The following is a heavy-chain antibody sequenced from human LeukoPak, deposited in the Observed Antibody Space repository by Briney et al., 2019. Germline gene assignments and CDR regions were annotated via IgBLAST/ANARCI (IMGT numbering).Heavy chain of an antibody. CDR2: ISGSGGST. CDR3: AAVDVDTVFP. CDR1: GFTFSNFA. J-gene: IGHJ5*02. D-gene: IGHD5-18*01. V-gene: IGHV3-23*01. Sequence: GGSLRLSCAASGFTFSNFAMNWVRQAPGKGLEWVSAISGSGGSTYYADSVKGRFTISRDNSKNTLYLQMNSLRAEDTAVYYCAAVDVDTVFPWGQGTLVTVSS.